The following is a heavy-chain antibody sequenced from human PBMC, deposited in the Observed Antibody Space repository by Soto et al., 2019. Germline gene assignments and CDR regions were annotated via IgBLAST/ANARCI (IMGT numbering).Heavy chain of an antibody. J-gene: IGHJ4*02. CDR3: ARHRGVDSSGFYYFDY. CDR2: TNHSGST. CDR1: GGSFSGYS. V-gene: IGHV4-34*01. Sequence: PSERLSRTCAVYGGSFSGYSWCWIRQTPVKGLEWIGQTNHSGSTNYNPSLKSRVTISVDTSKNQFSLKLSSVTAADTAVYYCARHRGVDSSGFYYFDYWGQGIRVTVSS. D-gene: IGHD3-22*01.